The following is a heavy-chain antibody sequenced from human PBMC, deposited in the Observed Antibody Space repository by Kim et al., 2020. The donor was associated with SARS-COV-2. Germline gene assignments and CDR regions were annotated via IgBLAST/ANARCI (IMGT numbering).Heavy chain of an antibody. D-gene: IGHD6-19*01. CDR2: ISYDGSNK. CDR3: ARGLRIAVAALDY. J-gene: IGHJ4*02. V-gene: IGHV3-30-3*01. CDR1: GFTFSSYA. Sequence: GGSLRLSCAASGFTFSSYAMHWVRQAPGKGLEWVAVISYDGSNKYYADSVKGRFTISRDNSKNTLYLQMNSLRAEDTAVYYCARGLRIAVAALDYWGQGTLVTVSS.